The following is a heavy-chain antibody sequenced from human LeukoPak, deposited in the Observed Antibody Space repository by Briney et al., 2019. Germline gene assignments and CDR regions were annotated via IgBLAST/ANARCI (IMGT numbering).Heavy chain of an antibody. CDR1: GFTFSSYA. Sequence: PGGSLRLSSAASGFTFSSYAMHWVPPAPGKGLEWVAVISYDGSNKYYSDSVKGRLTIYRDNSKNTLYLQMNSLIAEDTAVYYCARDLTYYDLWSGYYQPGPTHHYWGQGTLVTVSS. CDR2: ISYDGSNK. D-gene: IGHD3-3*01. V-gene: IGHV3-30-3*01. J-gene: IGHJ4*02. CDR3: ARDLTYYDLWSGYYQPGPTHHY.